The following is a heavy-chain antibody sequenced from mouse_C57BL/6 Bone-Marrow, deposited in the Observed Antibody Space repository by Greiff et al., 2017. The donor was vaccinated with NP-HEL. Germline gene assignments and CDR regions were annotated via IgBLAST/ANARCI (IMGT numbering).Heavy chain of an antibody. Sequence: QVQLQQPGAELVMPGASVQLSCKASGYTFTSYWMHWVKQRPGQGLEWIGEIDPSDSYPNYNQKFKGKSTLTVDKSSSTAYMQLSSLTSEDSAVYYCAREDGFYYAMDYWGQGTSVTVSS. V-gene: IGHV1-69*01. D-gene: IGHD1-2*01. CDR2: IDPSDSYP. CDR3: AREDGFYYAMDY. CDR1: GYTFTSYW. J-gene: IGHJ4*01.